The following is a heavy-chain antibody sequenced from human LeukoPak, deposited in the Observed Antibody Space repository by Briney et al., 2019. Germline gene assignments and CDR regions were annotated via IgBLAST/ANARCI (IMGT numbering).Heavy chain of an antibody. D-gene: IGHD3-22*01. CDR3: ASTRSSGYYLFDY. V-gene: IGHV1-69*05. J-gene: IGHJ4*02. Sequence: SVKVSCKASGYTFTGYYMHWVRQAPGQGLEWMGRIIPIFGTANYAQKFQGRVTITTDESTSTAYMELSSLRSEDTAVYYCASTRSSGYYLFDYWGQGTLVTVSS. CDR1: GYTFTGYY. CDR2: IIPIFGTA.